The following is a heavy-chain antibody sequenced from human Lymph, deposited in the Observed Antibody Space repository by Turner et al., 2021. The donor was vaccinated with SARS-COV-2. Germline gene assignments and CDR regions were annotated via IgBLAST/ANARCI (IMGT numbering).Heavy chain of an antibody. CDR2: ISYDGSNK. CDR1: GFTFSSYA. J-gene: IGHJ4*02. D-gene: IGHD5-18*01. V-gene: IGHV3-30-3*01. CDR3: ARVIWLRGMFDY. Sequence: QVPLVESGGGVVQPGRSLRLPCVASGFTFSSYAMHWVRQAPGKGLEWVAFISYDGSNKYYADSVKGRFTISRDTSKNTLYLQMNSLRDEDTAVYYCARVIWLRGMFDYWGQGTLVTVSS.